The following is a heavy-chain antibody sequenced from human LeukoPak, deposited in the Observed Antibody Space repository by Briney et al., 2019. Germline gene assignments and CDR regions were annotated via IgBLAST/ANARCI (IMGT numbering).Heavy chain of an antibody. CDR3: ARGGRGYSYEIDY. CDR1: GDSISNSHW. CDR2: IYLSGDT. J-gene: IGHJ4*02. V-gene: IGHV4-4*02. D-gene: IGHD5-18*01. Sequence: PSETLSLTCAVSGDSISNSHWWSWVRQPPRKGLEWIGVIYLSGDTEYNPSLKSRVTISIDTSKNQFSLKLRSVTAADTAVYYCARGGRGYSYEIDYWGQGTLVTVSS.